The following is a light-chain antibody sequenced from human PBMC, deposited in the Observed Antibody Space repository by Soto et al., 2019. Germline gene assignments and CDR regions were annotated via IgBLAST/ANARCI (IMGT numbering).Light chain of an antibody. CDR1: SSNIGSNN. CDR2: RNN. Sequence: QSVLTQPPSASGTPGQSVTISCSGSSSNIGSNNEYSYQQLPGTTPKLLIYRNNQRPSGVPDRFSGSKSGTSASLAISGLRSEDEDDYYCAEWDDSLSGVVFGGGTKLTVL. CDR3: AEWDDSLSGVV. J-gene: IGLJ2*01. V-gene: IGLV1-47*01.